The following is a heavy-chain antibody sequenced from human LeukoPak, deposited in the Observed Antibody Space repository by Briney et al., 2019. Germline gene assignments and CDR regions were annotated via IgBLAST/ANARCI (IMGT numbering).Heavy chain of an antibody. CDR1: GLTFSAIG. CDR2: ISGSGLST. J-gene: IGHJ4*02. Sequence: GGSLRSSFEASGLTFSAIGMPWVAQARGRGLEWVSTISGSGLSTYYADSVKGRFTISRDNSNNTVFLQMNSLRAEDTAVYYCARNSGWYGVSWGQGTLVTVSS. D-gene: IGHD6-19*01. CDR3: ARNSGWYGVS. V-gene: IGHV3-23*01.